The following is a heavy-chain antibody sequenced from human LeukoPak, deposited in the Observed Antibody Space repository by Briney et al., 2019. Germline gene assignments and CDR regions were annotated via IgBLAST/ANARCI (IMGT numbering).Heavy chain of an antibody. CDR1: GGTFSSYA. CDR3: ARAITYDFWSGYYTVREAYYYGMDV. V-gene: IGHV1-69*04. Sequence: SVTVSCKASGGTFSSYAISWVRQAPGQGLEWMGRIIPILGIANYAQKFQGRVTITADKSTSTAYMELRSLRSDDTAVYYCARAITYDFWSGYYTVREAYYYGMDVWGQGTTVTVSS. J-gene: IGHJ6*02. CDR2: IIPILGIA. D-gene: IGHD3-3*01.